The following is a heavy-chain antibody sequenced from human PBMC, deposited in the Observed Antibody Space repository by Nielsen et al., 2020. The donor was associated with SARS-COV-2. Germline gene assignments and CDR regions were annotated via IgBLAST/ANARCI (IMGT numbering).Heavy chain of an antibody. CDR3: ARDLHYLPFYGETSGLDAFDF. J-gene: IGHJ3*01. CDR1: GYTFTSFL. Sequence: ASVKVSCKASGYTFTSFLIHWVRQGPRQGLEWMGWVNTGNGKTKYSEKFQGRVTIARDTSATTAYMELSSLRSEDSAVYYCARDLHYLPFYGETSGLDAFDFWGQGTMVTVS. V-gene: IGHV1-3*04. D-gene: IGHD4-17*01. CDR2: VNTGNGKT.